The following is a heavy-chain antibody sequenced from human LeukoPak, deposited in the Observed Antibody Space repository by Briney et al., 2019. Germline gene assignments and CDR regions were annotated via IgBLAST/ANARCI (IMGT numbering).Heavy chain of an antibody. CDR3: AREGRYCSGGSCYSSEPYFDY. D-gene: IGHD2-15*01. Sequence: ASVKVSCKASGYTFTSYGISWVQQAPGQGLEWMGWISAYNGNTNYAQKLQGRVTMTTDTSTSTAYMELRSLRSDDTAVYYCAREGRYCSGGSCYSSEPYFDYWGQGTLVTVFS. V-gene: IGHV1-18*01. CDR1: GYTFTSYG. J-gene: IGHJ4*02. CDR2: ISAYNGNT.